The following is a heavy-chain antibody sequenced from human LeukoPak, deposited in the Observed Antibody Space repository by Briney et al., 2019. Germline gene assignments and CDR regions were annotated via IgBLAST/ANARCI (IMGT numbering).Heavy chain of an antibody. CDR3: ARHGDSSSWYLTPFDY. J-gene: IGHJ4*02. D-gene: IGHD6-13*01. CDR1: GGSISSSSYY. CDR2: IYYSGST. Sequence: SETLSLTCTVSGGSISSSSYYWGWIRQPPGKGLEWIGSIYYSGSTYYNPSLKSRVTISVDTSKNQFSLKLSSVTAADTAVYYCARHGDSSSWYLTPFDYWGRGTLVTVSS. V-gene: IGHV4-39*01.